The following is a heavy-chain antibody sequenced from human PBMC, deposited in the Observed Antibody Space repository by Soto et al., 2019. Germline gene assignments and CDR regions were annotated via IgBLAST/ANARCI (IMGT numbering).Heavy chain of an antibody. V-gene: IGHV5-10-1*01. D-gene: IGHD6-6*01. CDR3: ARLSYEIAAAGYYYNGLDV. CDR1: GYSFSSYW. CDR2: IDPSDSYT. Sequence: PGESLKISCKGSGYSFSSYWISWVRQMPGKGLEWMGRIDPSDSYTNYSPSFQGHVTISADTSISTAYLQWSSLKASDTAMYYCARLSYEIAAAGYYYNGLDVWGQGTKVTVSS. J-gene: IGHJ6*02.